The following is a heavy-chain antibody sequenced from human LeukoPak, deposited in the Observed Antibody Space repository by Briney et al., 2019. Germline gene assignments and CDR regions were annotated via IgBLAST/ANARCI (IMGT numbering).Heavy chain of an antibody. V-gene: IGHV3-30*02. CDR3: AKAYGYSTSWSLDY. D-gene: IGHD6-13*01. CDR1: GFTFNTYA. CDR2: IRYDGSNK. J-gene: IGHJ4*02. Sequence: GGSLRLSCAASGFTFNTYAMHWVRQAPGKGLEGVAFIRYDGSNKYYADSVKGRFTISRDNSKNTVYLQMNSLRAEDTAVYYCAKAYGYSTSWSLDYWGQGTLVTVSS.